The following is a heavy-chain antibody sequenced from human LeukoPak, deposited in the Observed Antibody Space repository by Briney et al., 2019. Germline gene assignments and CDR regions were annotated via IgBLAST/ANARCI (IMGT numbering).Heavy chain of an antibody. CDR1: GFTFSSYS. J-gene: IGHJ6*03. Sequence: GGSLRLSCAASGFTFSSYSMNWVRQAPGKGLEWVSYISSSSSTIYYADSVKGRFTISRDNAKNSLYLQMNSLRAEDTAVYYCARAGSGDCSSTSCPSYYYYYMDVWGKGTTVTVSS. CDR3: ARAGSGDCSSTSCPSYYYYYMDV. V-gene: IGHV3-48*01. D-gene: IGHD2-2*01. CDR2: ISSSSSTI.